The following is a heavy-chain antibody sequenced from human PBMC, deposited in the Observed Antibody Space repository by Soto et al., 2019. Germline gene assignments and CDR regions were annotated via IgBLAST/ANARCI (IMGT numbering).Heavy chain of an antibody. D-gene: IGHD2-2*01. CDR1: GFTFSSYS. CDR2: ISSSSSYI. CDR3: ARDTFSGYCSSTSCHLDNHNPGPLDY. Sequence: GGSLRLSCAASGFTFSSYSMNWVRQAPGKGLEWVSSISSSSSYIYYADSVKGRFTISRDNAKNSLYLQMNSLRAEDTAVYYCARDTFSGYCSSTSCHLDNHNPGPLDYWGQGTLVTVSS. J-gene: IGHJ4*02. V-gene: IGHV3-21*01.